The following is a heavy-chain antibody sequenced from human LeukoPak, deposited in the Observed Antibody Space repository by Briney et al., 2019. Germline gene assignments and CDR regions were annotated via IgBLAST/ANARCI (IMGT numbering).Heavy chain of an antibody. CDR1: GYTFTSYG. CDR3: ARALANEDAFDI. J-gene: IGHJ3*02. D-gene: IGHD1-1*01. V-gene: IGHV1-18*01. Sequence: ASVMVSCKASGYTFTSYGISWVRQAPGQGLEWMGWISAYNGNTNYAQKLQGRVTMTTDTSTSTAYMELRSLRSDDTAVYYCARALANEDAFDIWGQGTMVTVSS. CDR2: ISAYNGNT.